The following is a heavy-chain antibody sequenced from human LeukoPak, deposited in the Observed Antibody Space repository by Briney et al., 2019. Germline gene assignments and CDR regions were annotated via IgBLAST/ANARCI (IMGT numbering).Heavy chain of an antibody. CDR3: ARSLWFGERTGIGY. J-gene: IGHJ4*02. V-gene: IGHV3-30*04. Sequence: PGGSLRLSCAASGFTFSSYAMHWVRQAPGKGLEWVAFISYDGSNKYYADSVKGRFTISRDNSKNTLYLQMNSLRAEDTAVYYCARSLWFGERTGIGYWGQGTLVTVSS. D-gene: IGHD3-10*01. CDR1: GFTFSSYA. CDR2: ISYDGSNK.